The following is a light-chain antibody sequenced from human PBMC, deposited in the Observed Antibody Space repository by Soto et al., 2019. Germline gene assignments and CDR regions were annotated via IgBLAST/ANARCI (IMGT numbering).Light chain of an antibody. Sequence: DIVMTQSPDSLAVSLGERVAINCKSSQSVLYSSNNKNYLSWYQQKPGQAPKLLIFWASTRESGVPDRFSGSGSGTDSTLTITSLQAEDVAVYFCQQIYSALFTFGPVTKLDIK. J-gene: IGKJ3*01. CDR1: QSVLYSSNNKNY. CDR3: QQIYSALFT. V-gene: IGKV4-1*01. CDR2: WAS.